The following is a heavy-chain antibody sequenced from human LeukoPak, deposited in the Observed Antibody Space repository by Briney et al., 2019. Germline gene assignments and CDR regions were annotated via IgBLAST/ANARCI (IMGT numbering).Heavy chain of an antibody. V-gene: IGHV1-69*13. CDR2: IIPIFGTA. J-gene: IGHJ3*02. Sequence: SVKVSCKASGGTFSSYAISWVRQAPGQGLEWMGGIIPIFGTANYAQKFQGRVTITADESTSTAYMELSSLRSEDTAVYYCARDTGYCSSGSCYLPPADAFDIWGQGTMVSVSS. CDR3: ARDTGYCSSGSCYLPPADAFDI. D-gene: IGHD2-15*01. CDR1: GGTFSSYA.